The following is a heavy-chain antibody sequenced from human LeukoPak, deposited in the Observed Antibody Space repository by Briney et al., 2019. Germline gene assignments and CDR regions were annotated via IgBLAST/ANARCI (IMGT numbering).Heavy chain of an antibody. CDR3: AKYQGTAVVTRYYYYYMDV. CDR2: ISGSGGST. Sequence: PGGSLRLSCAASGFTFSSYGMSWVRQAPGKGLEWVSAISGSGGSTYYADSVKGRFTISRDNSKNTLYLQMNSLRAEDTAVYYCAKYQGTAVVTRYYYYYMDVWGKGTTVTVSS. V-gene: IGHV3-23*01. J-gene: IGHJ6*03. CDR1: GFTFSSYG. D-gene: IGHD5-18*01.